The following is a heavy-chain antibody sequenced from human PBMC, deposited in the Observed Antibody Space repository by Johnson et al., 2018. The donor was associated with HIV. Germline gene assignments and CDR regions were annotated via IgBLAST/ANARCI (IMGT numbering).Heavy chain of an antibody. D-gene: IGHD2-21*02. J-gene: IGHJ3*02. CDR2: ISWDGGST. Sequence: EVQLVESGGGVVQPGRSLRLSCAASGFTFDDYAMHWVRQAPGKGLEWVSLISWDGGSTYYADSVKGRFTISRDNSKNSLYLQMNSLRVEDTALYHCVRVGKYCGGDCYSGVDVFDIWGQGTMVTVSS. CDR3: VRVGKYCGGDCYSGVDVFDI. V-gene: IGHV3-43D*03. CDR1: GFTFDDYA.